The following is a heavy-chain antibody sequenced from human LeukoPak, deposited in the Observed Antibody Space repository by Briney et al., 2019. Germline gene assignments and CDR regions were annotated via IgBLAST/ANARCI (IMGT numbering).Heavy chain of an antibody. Sequence: GASVKVSCKASGGTFSSYAISWVRQAPGQGLEWMGWISAYNGNTNYAQKLQGRVTMTTDTSTSTAYMELRSLRSDDTAVYYCARLGPYYDFWSGSKNNWFDPWGQGTLVTVSS. CDR1: GGTFSSYA. V-gene: IGHV1-18*01. CDR2: ISAYNGNT. J-gene: IGHJ5*02. CDR3: ARLGPYYDFWSGSKNNWFDP. D-gene: IGHD3-3*01.